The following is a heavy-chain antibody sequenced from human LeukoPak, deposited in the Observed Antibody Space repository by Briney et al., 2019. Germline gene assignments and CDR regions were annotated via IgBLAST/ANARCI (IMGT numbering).Heavy chain of an antibody. CDR1: GGSISSGGYS. D-gene: IGHD5-12*01. Sequence: PSETLSLTCAVSGGSISSGGYSWSWIRQPPGKGLEWIGYIYHSGSTYYNPSLKSRVTISVDTSKNQFSLKLSSVTAADTAVYYCAREHSGYRLTITNWFDPWGQGTLVTVSS. J-gene: IGHJ5*02. CDR3: AREHSGYRLTITNWFDP. CDR2: IYHSGST. V-gene: IGHV4-30-2*01.